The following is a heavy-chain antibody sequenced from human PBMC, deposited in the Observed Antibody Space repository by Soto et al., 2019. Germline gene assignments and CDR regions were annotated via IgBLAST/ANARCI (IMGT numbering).Heavy chain of an antibody. CDR1: GFTVSGMF. CDR2: IYPAGPT. Sequence: GGSLRLSCAASGFTVSGMFMNWVRQAPGKGLEWDSVIYPAGPTYYADSVKGRFTISRDNSKNTLYLQMNSLRAEDTAVYYCAKDDSNSNPLYYFDYWGQGTLFTVSS. J-gene: IGHJ4*02. V-gene: IGHV3-53*01. D-gene: IGHD4-4*01. CDR3: AKDDSNSNPLYYFDY.